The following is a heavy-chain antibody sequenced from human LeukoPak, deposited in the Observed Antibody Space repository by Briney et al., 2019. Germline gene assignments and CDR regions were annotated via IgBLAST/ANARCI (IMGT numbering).Heavy chain of an antibody. Sequence: ASVKVSCKASGYTFTDYYIHWVRQAPGQGLEWVGWINPNSGGTNYAQKFQGRVTMTRDTSITTAYMELSSLRSDDTAVYYCARGVVRGVIVAFFDYWGQGMLVTVSS. CDR2: INPNSGGT. V-gene: IGHV1-2*02. CDR3: ARGVVRGVIVAFFDY. J-gene: IGHJ4*02. D-gene: IGHD3-10*01. CDR1: GYTFTDYY.